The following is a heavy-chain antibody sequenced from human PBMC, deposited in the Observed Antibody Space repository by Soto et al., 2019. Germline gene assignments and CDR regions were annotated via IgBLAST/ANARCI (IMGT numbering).Heavy chain of an antibody. D-gene: IGHD6-19*01. CDR3: ASYQLMAVAGIGYFDY. Sequence: SETLSLTCTVSGGSISSYYWSWIRQPPGKGLEWIGYIYYSGSTNYNPSLKSRVTISVDTSKNQFSLKLSSVTAADTAVYYCASYQLMAVAGIGYFDYWGQGTLVTVSS. J-gene: IGHJ4*02. CDR1: GGSISSYY. V-gene: IGHV4-59*01. CDR2: IYYSGST.